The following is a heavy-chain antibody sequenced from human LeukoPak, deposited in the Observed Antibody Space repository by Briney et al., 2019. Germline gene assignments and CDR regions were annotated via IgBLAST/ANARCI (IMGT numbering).Heavy chain of an antibody. D-gene: IGHD4-17*01. CDR2: ISSSSSYI. J-gene: IGHJ6*02. CDR1: GFTFSSYS. Sequence: GGSLRLSCAASGFTFSSYSMNWVRQAPGKGLEWVSSISSSSSYIYYADSVKGRFTISRDNAKNSLYLQMNSLRAEDTAVYYCARDSSPSYGDSTTYYYGMDVWGQGTTVTVSS. V-gene: IGHV3-21*01. CDR3: ARDSSPSYGDSTTYYYGMDV.